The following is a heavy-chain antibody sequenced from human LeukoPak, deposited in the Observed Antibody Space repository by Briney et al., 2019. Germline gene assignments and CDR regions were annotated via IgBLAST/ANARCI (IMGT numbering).Heavy chain of an antibody. V-gene: IGHV3-21*01. J-gene: IGHJ4*02. CDR1: GFTFSSYS. D-gene: IGHD5-12*01. Sequence: GGSLRLPCAASGFTFSSYSMNWVRQAPGKGLEWVSSISSSSSYIYYADSVKGRFTISRDNAKNSLYLQMNSLRAEDTAVYYCARVLGYSGYDWAYWGQGTLVTVSS. CDR3: ARVLGYSGYDWAY. CDR2: ISSSSSYI.